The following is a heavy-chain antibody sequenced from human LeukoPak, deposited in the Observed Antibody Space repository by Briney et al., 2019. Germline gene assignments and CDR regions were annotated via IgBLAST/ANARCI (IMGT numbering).Heavy chain of an antibody. CDR1: GFTFSSYA. J-gene: IGHJ4*02. D-gene: IGHD3-10*01. CDR3: ARGTGLRPLGSGSIDY. Sequence: PGRSLRLSCAASGFTFSSYAMNWVRQAPGKGLEWVAVISYDGSNKYYADSVKGRFTISRDNSKNTLYLQMNSLRAEDTAVYYCARGTGLRPLGSGSIDYWGQGTLVTVSS. V-gene: IGHV3-30-3*01. CDR2: ISYDGSNK.